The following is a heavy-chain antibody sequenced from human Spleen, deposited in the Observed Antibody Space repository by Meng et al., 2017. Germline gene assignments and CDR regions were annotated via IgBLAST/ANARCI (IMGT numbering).Heavy chain of an antibody. CDR1: GFSLSNSGVC. CDR3: AHRGRYYDLSYYFDH. J-gene: IGHJ4*02. V-gene: IGHV2-5*02. CDR2: IYWDDDK. D-gene: IGHD3-10*01. Sequence: QITLKESGPTLVKPTQTLKLTCTLSGFSLSNSGVCVGWIRQPPGKALEWLALIYWDDDKRYSPSLKNRLFITKVTSKNQVVLTVTNMDPVDTATYYCAHRGRYYDLSYYFDHWGQGILVTVSS.